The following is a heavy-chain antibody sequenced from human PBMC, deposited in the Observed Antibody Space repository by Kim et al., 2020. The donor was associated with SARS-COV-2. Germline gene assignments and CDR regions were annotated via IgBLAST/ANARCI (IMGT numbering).Heavy chain of an antibody. CDR2: LIPIFATA. V-gene: IGHV1-69*13. J-gene: IGHJ6*02. CDR1: GGTFTPYA. Sequence: SVKVSCKSSGGTFTPYAISWVRQAPGQGLEWMGGLIPIFATADYAQKFQGRVAITADASTRTSYMDLSSLRSEDTAIYYCVRSAGAAVRYSYYGLDVWGQGTTVTVSS. D-gene: IGHD6-13*01. CDR3: VRSAGAAVRYSYYGLDV.